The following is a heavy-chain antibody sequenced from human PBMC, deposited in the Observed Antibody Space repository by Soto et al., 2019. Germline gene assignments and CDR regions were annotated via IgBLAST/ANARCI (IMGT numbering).Heavy chain of an antibody. D-gene: IGHD2-15*01. CDR3: AYNAPLPVSLGTFDV. CDR1: GFSLSSPGVR. CDR2: VYWDDDK. V-gene: IGHV2-5*02. Sequence: QITLKESGPTLVKPTQTLTLTCTFSGFSLSSPGVRVGWILQPPGKALEWLALVYWDDDKLYNPSLRSRLTITRDASNTQVVLTVTNMHPVDTARYYCAYNAPLPVSLGTFDVWGQWTMVTVSS. J-gene: IGHJ3*01.